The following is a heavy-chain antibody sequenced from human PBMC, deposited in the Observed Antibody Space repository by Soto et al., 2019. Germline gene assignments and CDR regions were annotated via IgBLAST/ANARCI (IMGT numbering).Heavy chain of an antibody. V-gene: IGHV3-30*18. CDR3: AKDLILYRIAATNTWDH. CDR2: ISYDGSNK. Sequence: GGSLRLSCAASGFTFSSYAMHWVRQAPGKGLEWVAAISYDGSNKYYADSVQGRFTISRENSKKTLYLQVSSLRAEDTAVYYCAKDLILYRIAATNTWDHWGQGTLVTVSS. J-gene: IGHJ4*02. D-gene: IGHD6-25*01. CDR1: GFTFSSYA.